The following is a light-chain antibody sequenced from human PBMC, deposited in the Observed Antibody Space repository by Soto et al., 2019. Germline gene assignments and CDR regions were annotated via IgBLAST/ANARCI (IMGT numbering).Light chain of an antibody. CDR3: VLYLGSGIYV. CDR2: STN. J-gene: IGLJ1*01. Sequence: QAVVTQEPSFSVSPGGTVTITCGLTSDSVSASNYPSWYQQTPGQTPRTLIYSTNSRSSGVPDRFPGSILGNKAALTITGAQADDESYYYCVLYLGSGIYVFGTGTKLTVL. CDR1: SDSVSASNY. V-gene: IGLV8-61*01.